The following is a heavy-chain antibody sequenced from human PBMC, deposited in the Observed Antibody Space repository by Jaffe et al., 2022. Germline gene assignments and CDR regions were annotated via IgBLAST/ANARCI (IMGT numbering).Heavy chain of an antibody. CDR1: GFTFSSYW. CDR2: IKQDGSEK. D-gene: IGHD3-3*01. Sequence: EVQLVESGGGLVQPGGSLRLSCAASGFTFSSYWMSWVRQAPGKGLEWVANIKQDGSEKYYVDSVKGRFTISRDNAKNSLYLQMNSLRAEDTAVYYCARVPYDFWSGYSDYWGQGTLVTVSS. J-gene: IGHJ4*02. CDR3: ARVPYDFWSGYSDY. V-gene: IGHV3-7*01.